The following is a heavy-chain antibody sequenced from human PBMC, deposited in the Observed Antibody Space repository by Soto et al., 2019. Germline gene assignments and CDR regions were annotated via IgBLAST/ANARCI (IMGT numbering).Heavy chain of an antibody. CDR3: ARMLAVNYYYYYMDV. D-gene: IGHD3-10*01. V-gene: IGHV2-26*01. J-gene: IGHJ6*03. CDR1: GFSLNNARVG. CDR2: ILSNDGK. Sequence: QVTLKESGPVLVRPTETLTLTCTVSGFSLNNARVGVSWIRQPPGKALEWLAHILSNDGKSYNTSLKTRLYISKDTSKSQVVLTMTNMDPVDTATYCCARMLAVNYYYYYMDVWGKGTPVTVSS.